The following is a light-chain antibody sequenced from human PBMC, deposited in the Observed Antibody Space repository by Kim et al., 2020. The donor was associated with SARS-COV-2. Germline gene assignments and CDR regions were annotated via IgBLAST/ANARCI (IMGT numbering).Light chain of an antibody. CDR3: AAWDDSLNGHVV. V-gene: IGLV1-44*01. CDR2: SNN. Sequence: QSALTQPPSASGTPGQRVTISCSGSSSNIGDNTVNWYQQLPGTAPKLLIYSNNQRPSGVPDRFSGSKSGTSASLAISGLQSEDEADYYCAAWDDSLNGHVVFGGGTQLTVL. J-gene: IGLJ2*01. CDR1: SSNIGDNT.